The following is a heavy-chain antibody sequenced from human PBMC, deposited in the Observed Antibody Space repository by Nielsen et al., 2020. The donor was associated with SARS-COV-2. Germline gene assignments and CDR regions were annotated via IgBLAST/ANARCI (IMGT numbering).Heavy chain of an antibody. CDR3: ARQGLTVAKIFDY. V-gene: IGHV4-59*08. CDR2: IYYSGST. CDR1: GGSISSYY. Sequence: SETLSLTCTVSGGSISSYYWSWIRQPPGKGLEWIGYIYYSGSTNYNPSLKSRVTISVDTSKNQFSLKLSSVTAADTAVYYCARQGLTVAKIFDYWGQGTLVTVSS. D-gene: IGHD4-23*01. J-gene: IGHJ4*02.